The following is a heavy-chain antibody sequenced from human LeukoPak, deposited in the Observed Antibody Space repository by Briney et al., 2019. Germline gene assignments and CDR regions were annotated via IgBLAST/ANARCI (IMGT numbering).Heavy chain of an antibody. J-gene: IGHJ6*04. CDR1: GFIFSKHE. CDR2: ISSSGSTI. V-gene: IGHV3-48*03. D-gene: IGHD3-10*02. Sequence: GGSLRLSCAASGFIFSKHEMNWVRQAPGKGLEWVSYISSSGSTIYYADSVKGRFTISRDNAKNSLYLQMNSLRAEDTAVYYCAELGITMIGGVWGKGTTVTISS. CDR3: AELGITMIGGV.